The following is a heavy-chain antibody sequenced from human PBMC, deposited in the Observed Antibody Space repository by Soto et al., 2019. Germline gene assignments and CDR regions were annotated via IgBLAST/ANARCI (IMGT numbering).Heavy chain of an antibody. CDR1: GFTFSSYA. CDR2: ISYDGSNK. V-gene: IGHV3-30-3*01. J-gene: IGHJ6*02. CDR3: ARGLGRDYYYGMDV. Sequence: HVQLVESGGGVVQPGRSLRLSCAASGFTFSSYAMHWVRQAPGKGLEWVAVISYDGSNKYYADSVKGRFTISRDNSKNTLYLQMNSLRAEDTAVYYCARGLGRDYYYGMDVWGQGTTVTVSS. D-gene: IGHD3-16*01.